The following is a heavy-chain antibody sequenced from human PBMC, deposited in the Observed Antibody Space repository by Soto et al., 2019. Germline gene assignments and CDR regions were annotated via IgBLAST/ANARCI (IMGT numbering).Heavy chain of an antibody. CDR3: VRMYDYGDY. Sequence: EVQLVESGGGLVQRGGSLRLSCVASGFTFSSYWMHWVRQAPGKGLVWVSRINSDGSITNHPDSVKGRFTISRDNAKNTLYLQMDSLRAEDTAVYYCVRMYDYGDYWGQGTLVTVSS. CDR1: GFTFSSYW. V-gene: IGHV3-74*01. J-gene: IGHJ4*02. D-gene: IGHD4-17*01. CDR2: INSDGSIT.